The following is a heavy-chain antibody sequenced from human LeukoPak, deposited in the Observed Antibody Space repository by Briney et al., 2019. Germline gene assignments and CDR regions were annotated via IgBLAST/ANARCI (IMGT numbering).Heavy chain of an antibody. CDR2: IIPIFGTA. D-gene: IGHD6-13*01. Sequence: ASVKVSCKASGGTFISYAISWVRQAPGQGLEWMGGIIPIFGTANYAQKFQGRVTITADESTSTAYMGLSSLRSEDTAVYYCARDHGIAAAGTFDYWGQGTLVTVSS. J-gene: IGHJ4*02. CDR1: GGTFISYA. CDR3: ARDHGIAAAGTFDY. V-gene: IGHV1-69*13.